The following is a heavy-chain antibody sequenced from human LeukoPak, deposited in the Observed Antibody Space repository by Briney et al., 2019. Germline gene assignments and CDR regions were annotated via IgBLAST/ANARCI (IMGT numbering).Heavy chain of an antibody. CDR1: GYSITHGFF. CDR2: LYHSGTT. Sequence: PSETLSLTCTVSGYSITHGFFWAWIRQPPGGGLEWIGSLYHSGTTYYNTSLKSRISTSVDTSKNQFSPKLRLVTAADTAVYYCARVEVPRDINDWYFDLWGRGTLVTVSS. J-gene: IGHJ2*01. CDR3: ARVEVPRDINDWYFDL. D-gene: IGHD2-15*01. V-gene: IGHV4-38-2*02.